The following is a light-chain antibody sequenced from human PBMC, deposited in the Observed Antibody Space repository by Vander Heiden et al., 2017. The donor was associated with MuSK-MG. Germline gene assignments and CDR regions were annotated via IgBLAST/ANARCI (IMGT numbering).Light chain of an antibody. CDR2: EGT. CDR3: CSYAGTATRYV. CDR1: SSDVGSYNL. V-gene: IGLV2-23*01. J-gene: IGLJ1*01. Sequence: QSALTQPASVSGSPGPSITISCTGTSSDVGSYNLVSWYQHHPGKAPKLMIYEGTERPSGISNRFSASKSANTASLTISGLQAEDEADYYCCSYAGTATRYVFGTGTKVTVL.